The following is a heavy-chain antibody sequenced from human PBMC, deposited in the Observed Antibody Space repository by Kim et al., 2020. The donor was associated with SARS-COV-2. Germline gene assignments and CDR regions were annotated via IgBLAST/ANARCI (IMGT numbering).Heavy chain of an antibody. D-gene: IGHD3-10*01. J-gene: IGHJ4*02. CDR3: ARMDYYGSGSYYPLFDY. Sequence: LKSRVTISVDTSKNQFSLKLSSVTAADTAVYYCARMDYYGSGSYYPLFDYWGQGTLVTVSS. V-gene: IGHV4-31*02.